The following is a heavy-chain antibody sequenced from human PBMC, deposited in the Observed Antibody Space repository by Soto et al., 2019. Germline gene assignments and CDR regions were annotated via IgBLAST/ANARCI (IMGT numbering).Heavy chain of an antibody. CDR1: GGSISSSSYY. CDR2: IYYSGST. Sequence: QLQLQESGPGLVKPSETLSLTCTVSGGSISSSSYYWGWIRQPPGKGLEWIGSIYYSGSTYYNPSLKSRVTISVDTSKNQFSLKLSSVTAADTAVYYCARLYYYDSSGTDFDYWGQGTLVTVSS. V-gene: IGHV4-39*01. J-gene: IGHJ4*02. CDR3: ARLYYYDSSGTDFDY. D-gene: IGHD3-22*01.